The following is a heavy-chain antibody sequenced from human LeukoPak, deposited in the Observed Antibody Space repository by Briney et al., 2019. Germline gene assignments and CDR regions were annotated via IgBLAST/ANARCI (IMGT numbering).Heavy chain of an antibody. CDR1: GFRFSLFG. Sequence: GGSLRLSCAASGFRFSLFGMHWVRQAPGKGLDWMAVIWSDSSYIYYADSVKGRFTIYRDNSKNTLYLQMNSLRAEDTAVYYCAKIIQYTAATGTGPESWGQGSLVTVSP. CDR2: IWSDSSYI. V-gene: IGHV3-33*06. D-gene: IGHD6-13*01. J-gene: IGHJ4*02. CDR3: AKIIQYTAATGTGPES.